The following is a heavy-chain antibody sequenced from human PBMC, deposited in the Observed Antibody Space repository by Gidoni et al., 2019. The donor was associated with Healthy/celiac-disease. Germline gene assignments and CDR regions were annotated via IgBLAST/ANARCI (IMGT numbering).Heavy chain of an antibody. J-gene: IGHJ4*02. CDR2: SSSSGSTI. CDR3: ATFFYWLLSEDYFDY. D-gene: IGHD3-9*01. Sequence: EVQLVESGVGLVQPGGSLRLSCAASGFTFSSYEMNWVRQAPGKGLEWVSYSSSSGSTIYYADSVKGRFTISRDNAKNSLYLQMNSLRAEDTSVYYCATFFYWLLSEDYFDYWGQGTLVTVSS. V-gene: IGHV3-48*03. CDR1: GFTFSSYE.